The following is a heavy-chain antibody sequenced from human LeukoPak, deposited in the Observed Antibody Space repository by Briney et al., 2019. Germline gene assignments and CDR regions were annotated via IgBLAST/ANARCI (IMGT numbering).Heavy chain of an antibody. CDR3: ARVRSGGVQFDY. Sequence: ASVKVSCKASGYTFTGYYMHWVRQAPGQGLEWMGWINPNSGGTNYAQKFQGRVTMIRDTSISTAYMELSRLRSDDTAVYYCARVRSGGVQFDYWGQGTLVTVSS. CDR2: INPNSGGT. V-gene: IGHV1-2*02. CDR1: GYTFTGYY. J-gene: IGHJ4*02. D-gene: IGHD3-16*01.